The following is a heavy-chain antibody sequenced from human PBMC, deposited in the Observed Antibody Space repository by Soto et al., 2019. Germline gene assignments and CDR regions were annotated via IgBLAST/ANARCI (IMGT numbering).Heavy chain of an antibody. CDR3: AKDRFESGFFGEMHGHIQYYYYVTDV. D-gene: IGHD3-10*01. V-gene: IGHV3-23*01. J-gene: IGHJ6*02. CDR2: ISGSGGST. Sequence: KGLEWVSAISGSGGSTYYADSVKGRFTISRDNSKNTLYLQMNSLRAEDTAVYYCAKDRFESGFFGEMHGHIQYYYYVTDVRGQGTTVTVFS.